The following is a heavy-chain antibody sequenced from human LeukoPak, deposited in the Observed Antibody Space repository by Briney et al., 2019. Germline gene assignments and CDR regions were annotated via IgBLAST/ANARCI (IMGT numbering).Heavy chain of an antibody. V-gene: IGHV1-2*04. CDR1: GYTFTGYY. Sequence: ASVKVSCKASGYTFTGYYMHWVRQAPGQGLEWMGWINPNSGGTNYAQKFQGWVTMTRDTSISTAYMELSRLRSDDTAVYYCAKDFHASSGYYLDYWGQGTLVTVSS. CDR2: INPNSGGT. CDR3: AKDFHASSGYYLDY. J-gene: IGHJ4*02. D-gene: IGHD3-22*01.